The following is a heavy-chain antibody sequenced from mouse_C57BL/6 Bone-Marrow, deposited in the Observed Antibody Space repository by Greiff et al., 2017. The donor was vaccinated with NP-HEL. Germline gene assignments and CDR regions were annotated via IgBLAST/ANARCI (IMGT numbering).Heavy chain of an antibody. J-gene: IGHJ2*01. V-gene: IGHV1-19*01. Sequence: EVKLVESGPVLVKPGASVKMSCKASGYTFTDYYMNWVKQSHGKSLEWIGVINPYNGGTSSNQKFKGKATLTVDKSSSTAYMELNSLTSEDSAVYYCARDYYGSSYDFDYWGQGTTLTVSS. D-gene: IGHD1-1*01. CDR2: INPYNGGT. CDR1: GYTFTDYY. CDR3: ARDYYGSSYDFDY.